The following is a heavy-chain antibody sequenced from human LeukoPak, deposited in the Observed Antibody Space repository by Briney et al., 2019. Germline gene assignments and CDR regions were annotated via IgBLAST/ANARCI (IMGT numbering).Heavy chain of an antibody. D-gene: IGHD4-17*01. V-gene: IGHV3-30*18. J-gene: IGHJ2*01. CDR3: AKGFGDYGWYLDL. CDR2: RSYEGSGK. Sequence: GCLRLFCVVSGFTLSNYGMQWVRQAPSRGPEWVAVRSYEGSGKYYAYSSKGRFTISRDNSKNTLFLQMNSLRVEDTAVYYCAKGFGDYGWYLDLWGRGSLVTVSS. CDR1: GFTLSNYG.